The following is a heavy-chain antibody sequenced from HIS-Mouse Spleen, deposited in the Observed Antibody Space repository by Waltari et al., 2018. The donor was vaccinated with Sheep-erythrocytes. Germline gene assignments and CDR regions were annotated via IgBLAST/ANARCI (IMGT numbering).Heavy chain of an antibody. V-gene: IGHV4-34*01. D-gene: IGHD6-19*01. CDR2: INHSGST. J-gene: IGHJ4*02. Sequence: QVQLQQWGAGLLKPSETLSLTCAVSGGSFSGYYWSWIRQTPGKGLEWIGEINHSGSTNYNPSLKSRVTISVDTSKNQFSLKLSSVTAADTAVYYCARAMGYSSGWYHTDYWGQGTLVTVSS. CDR1: GGSFSGYY. CDR3: ARAMGYSSGWYHTDY.